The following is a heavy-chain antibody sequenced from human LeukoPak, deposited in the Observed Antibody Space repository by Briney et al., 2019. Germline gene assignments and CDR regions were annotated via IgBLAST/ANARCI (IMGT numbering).Heavy chain of an antibody. CDR2: ISSSSSTI. Sequence: PGGSLRLSCAASGFTFIIYSMNWVRQAPGKGLEWVSYISSSSSTIYYADSVKGRFTISRDNAKNSLYLQMNSLRDEDTALYYCARALIGITFGGVIVTPLDYWGQGTLVTVSS. CDR1: GFTFIIYS. J-gene: IGHJ4*02. D-gene: IGHD3-16*02. V-gene: IGHV3-48*02. CDR3: ARALIGITFGGVIVTPLDY.